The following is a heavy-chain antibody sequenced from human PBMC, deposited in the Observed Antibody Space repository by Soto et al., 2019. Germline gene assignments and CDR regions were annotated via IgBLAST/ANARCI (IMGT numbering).Heavy chain of an antibody. D-gene: IGHD6-13*01. Sequence: QVQLVQSGAEVKKPESSVKVSCKASGGIFNSFAISWVRQAPGQGLEWMGGILPVFGTPSNSPNFQGRITITADSSPTTAFMELSSLRFEDTAVYYCAWSAAAGLKGSLAVWGEGTRVTVSS. CDR3: AWSAAAGLKGSLAV. V-gene: IGHV1-69*06. CDR1: GGIFNSFA. CDR2: ILPVFGTP. J-gene: IGHJ6*04.